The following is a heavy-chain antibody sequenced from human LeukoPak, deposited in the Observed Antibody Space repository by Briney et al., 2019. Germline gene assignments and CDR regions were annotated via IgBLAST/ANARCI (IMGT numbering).Heavy chain of an antibody. V-gene: IGHV3-21*01. D-gene: IGHD2-8*02. CDR3: ARSAGGNYFDY. CDR2: ISSGTNYI. J-gene: IGHJ4*02. Sequence: GGSLRLSSAASGFTFNNYNMNWVRQAPGKGLEWVSSISSGTNYIFQADSVKGRFTISRDSARNSLSLQMNSLRADDTAVYYCARSAGGNYFDYWDQGTLVTVSS. CDR1: GFTFNNYN.